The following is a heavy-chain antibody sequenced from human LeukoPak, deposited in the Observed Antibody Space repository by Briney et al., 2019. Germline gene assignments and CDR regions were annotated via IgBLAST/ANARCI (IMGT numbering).Heavy chain of an antibody. V-gene: IGHV1-8*01. CDR2: MNPNSGNT. J-gene: IGHJ5*02. CDR3: AIRSGRRWSGSNWFDP. Sequence: ASVKVPCKASGYTFTGYDINWVRQATGQGLEWMGWMNPNSGNTGYAQKFQGRVTMTRNTSISTAYMELSSLRSEDTAVYYCAIRSGRRWSGSNWFDPWGQGTLVTVSS. D-gene: IGHD3-10*01. CDR1: GYTFTGYD.